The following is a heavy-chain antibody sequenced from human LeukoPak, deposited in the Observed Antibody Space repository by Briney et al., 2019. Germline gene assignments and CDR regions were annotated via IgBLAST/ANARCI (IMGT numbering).Heavy chain of an antibody. J-gene: IGHJ5*02. CDR3: ARGRRRYCSSTSCAIQYNWFDP. V-gene: IGHV4-34*01. Sequence: KASETLSLTCAVYGGSFSGYYWSWIRQPPGKGLEWIGEINHSGGTNYNPSLKSRVTISVDTSKNQFSLKLSSVTAADTAVYYCARGRRRYCSSTSCAIQYNWFDPWGQGTLVTVSS. CDR1: GGSFSGYY. D-gene: IGHD2-2*01. CDR2: INHSGGT.